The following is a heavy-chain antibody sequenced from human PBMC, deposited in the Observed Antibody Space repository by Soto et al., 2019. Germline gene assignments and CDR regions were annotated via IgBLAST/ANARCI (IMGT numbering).Heavy chain of an antibody. J-gene: IGHJ4*02. CDR2: ISYDGSNK. D-gene: IGHD2-15*01. Sequence: QVQLVESGGGVVQPGRSLRLSCAASGFTFSNYGMHWVRQAPGKGLEWVAVISYDGSNKYYADSVKGRFTISRDNSKNXLYLQMNSLRAEDTAVYYCAKGLGYCSGGSCTPDYWGQGTLVTVSS. CDR1: GFTFSNYG. CDR3: AKGLGYCSGGSCTPDY. V-gene: IGHV3-30*18.